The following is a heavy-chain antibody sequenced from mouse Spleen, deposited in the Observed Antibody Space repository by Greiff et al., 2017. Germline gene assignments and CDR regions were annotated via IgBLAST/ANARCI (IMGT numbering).Heavy chain of an antibody. CDR3: ARHGLRYFDY. J-gene: IGHJ2*01. Sequence: EVQVVESGGGLVKPGGSLKLSCAASGFAFSSYDMSWVRQTPEKRLEWVAYISSGGGSTYYPDTVKGRFTISRDNAKNTLYLQMSSLKSEDTAMYYCARHGLRYFDYWGQGTTLTVSS. CDR1: GFAFSSYD. CDR2: ISSGGGST. V-gene: IGHV5-12-1*01. D-gene: IGHD1-1*01.